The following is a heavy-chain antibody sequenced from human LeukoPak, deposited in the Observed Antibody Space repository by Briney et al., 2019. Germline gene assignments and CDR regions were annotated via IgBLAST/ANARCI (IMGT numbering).Heavy chain of an antibody. V-gene: IGHV3-48*01. CDR1: GFTFSRYS. CDR2: ISSSSSTI. Sequence: GGSLRLSCAASGFTFSRYSMNWVRQAPGKGLEWVSYISSSSSTIYYADSVKGRFTISRDNSKNTLYLQMNSLRAEDTAVYYCARGGDVVVTATELDYWGQGTLVTVSS. D-gene: IGHD2-21*02. J-gene: IGHJ4*02. CDR3: ARGGDVVVTATELDY.